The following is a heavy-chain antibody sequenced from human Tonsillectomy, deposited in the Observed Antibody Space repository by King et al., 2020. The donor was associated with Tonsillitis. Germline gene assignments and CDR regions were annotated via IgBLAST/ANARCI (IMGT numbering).Heavy chain of an antibody. CDR3: ARYLGSGYYYFDY. V-gene: IGHV4-39*01. CDR1: GGSISSSRYY. D-gene: IGHD3-3*01. CDR2: IYYSGST. J-gene: IGHJ4*02. Sequence: QLQESGPGLVKPSETLSLTCTVSGGSISSSRYYWGWIRQHPGKGLEWIGSIYYSGSTYYSPSLKSRVTISVDTSKKQFSLKLSSLTAADTAVYYCARYLGSGYYYFDYWGQGTLVTVSS.